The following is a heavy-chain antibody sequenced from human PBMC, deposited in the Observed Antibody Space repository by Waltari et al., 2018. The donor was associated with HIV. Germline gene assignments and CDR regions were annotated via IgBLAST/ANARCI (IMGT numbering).Heavy chain of an antibody. V-gene: IGHV4-34*01. CDR2: INHSGST. Sequence: QVQLQQWGAGLLKPSETLSLTCAVYGGSFSGYYWSWIRQPPGKGLEWIGEINHSGSTNYNPSLKSRVTISVDTSKNQFSLKLSSVTAADTAVYYCASLGSGYSPVGMDVWGQGTTVTVSS. CDR3: ASLGSGYSPVGMDV. J-gene: IGHJ6*02. D-gene: IGHD3-3*01. CDR1: GGSFSGYY.